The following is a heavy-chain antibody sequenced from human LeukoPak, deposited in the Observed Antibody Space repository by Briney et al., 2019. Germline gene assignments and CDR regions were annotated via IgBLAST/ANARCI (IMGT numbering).Heavy chain of an antibody. J-gene: IGHJ4*02. D-gene: IGHD5-18*01. CDR1: GFTFSSYA. CDR3: AKNGYRVGNFDY. V-gene: IGHV3-30-3*02. CDR2: ISYDGSNK. Sequence: PGGSLRLSCAASGFTFSSYAMHWVRQAPGKGLEWVAVISYDGSNKYYADSVKGRFTISRDNSKNTLYLQMNSLRAEDTAVYYCAKNGYRVGNFDYWGQGTLVTVSS.